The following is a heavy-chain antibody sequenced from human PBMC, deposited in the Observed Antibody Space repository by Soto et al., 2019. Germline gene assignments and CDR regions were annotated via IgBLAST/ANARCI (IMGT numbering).Heavy chain of an antibody. V-gene: IGHV1-69*01. CDR3: ARDRSGYGVGWFDP. D-gene: IGHD3-3*01. J-gene: IGHJ5*02. Sequence: QVQLVQSGAEVKKPGSSVKVSRKASGGTFSSYAISWVRQAPGQGLEWMGGIIPIFGTANYAQKFQGRVTITADESTSTAYMELSSLRSEDTAVYYCARDRSGYGVGWFDPWGQGTLVTVSS. CDR1: GGTFSSYA. CDR2: IIPIFGTA.